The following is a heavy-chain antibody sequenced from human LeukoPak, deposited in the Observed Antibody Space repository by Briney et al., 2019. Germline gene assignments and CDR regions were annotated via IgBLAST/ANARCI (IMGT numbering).Heavy chain of an antibody. CDR2: ISGSGGST. J-gene: IGHJ4*02. CDR3: AKDSTYDSSDYAFDY. CDR1: GFTFSNFV. Sequence: PGGSLRLPCAGSGFTFSNFVMSWVRQAPGKGLEWVSAISGSGGSTYYADSVKGRFTISRDNSKNSLYLQMNSLRTEDTALYYCAKDSTYDSSDYAFDYWGQGTLVTVSS. D-gene: IGHD3-22*01. V-gene: IGHV3-43*02.